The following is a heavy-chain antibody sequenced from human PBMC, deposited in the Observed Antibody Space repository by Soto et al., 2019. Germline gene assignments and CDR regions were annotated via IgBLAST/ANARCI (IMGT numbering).Heavy chain of an antibody. Sequence: EVQLLESGGGLVQPGGSLRLSCAASGFTFSSYAMSWVRQAPGKGLEWVSSISGNGGSTNYADSVKGRFTISRDNSKNTWYRQRISLRAEDPAIDYWAKARGGYGPSPTCYGGGSFDYWGQGTLVTVSS. D-gene: IGHD2-2*01. V-gene: IGHV3-23*01. CDR1: GFTFSSYA. CDR2: ISGNGGST. J-gene: IGHJ4*02. CDR3: AKARGGYGPSPTCYGGGSFDY.